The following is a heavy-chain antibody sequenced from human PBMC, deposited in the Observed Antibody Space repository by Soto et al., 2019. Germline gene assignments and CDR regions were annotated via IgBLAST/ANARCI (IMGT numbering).Heavy chain of an antibody. D-gene: IGHD5-12*01. CDR2: IYYSGST. Sequence: QLQLQESGPGLVKPSETLSLTCTVSGGSISSSSYYWGWIRQPPGKGLEWIGSIYYSGSTYYNPSLKSRVTISVDTSKNQFSLKLSSVTAADTAVYYCARRCFPDIVATTNWFDPWGQGTLVTVSS. CDR3: ARRCFPDIVATTNWFDP. CDR1: GGSISSSSYY. V-gene: IGHV4-39*01. J-gene: IGHJ5*02.